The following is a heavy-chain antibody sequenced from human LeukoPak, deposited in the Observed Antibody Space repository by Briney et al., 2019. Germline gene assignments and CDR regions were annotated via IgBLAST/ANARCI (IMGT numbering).Heavy chain of an antibody. D-gene: IGHD6-13*01. CDR1: GGSISSSNW. Sequence: PSGTLSLTCDVSGGSISSSNWWSWVRQPPGKGLEWIGEIYHSGSTNYSPSLKSRVTISVDTSKNQFSLKLRSVTAADTAVYYCARISSSNWYNERGAFDVWGQGTMVTVSS. V-gene: IGHV4-4*02. J-gene: IGHJ3*01. CDR2: IYHSGST. CDR3: ARISSSNWYNERGAFDV.